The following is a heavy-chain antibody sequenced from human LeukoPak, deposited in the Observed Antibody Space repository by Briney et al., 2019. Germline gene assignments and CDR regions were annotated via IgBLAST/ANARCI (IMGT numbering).Heavy chain of an antibody. Sequence: ASVKVSCKASGYTFTGYYMHWVRQAPGQGLEWMGWINPNSGGTNYAQKFQGRVTMTRDTSISTAYMELSRLRPDDTAVYYCARDPYYYDSSGYEPHFDYWGQGTLVTVSS. CDR3: ARDPYYYDSSGYEPHFDY. V-gene: IGHV1-2*02. CDR1: GYTFTGYY. CDR2: INPNSGGT. D-gene: IGHD3-22*01. J-gene: IGHJ4*02.